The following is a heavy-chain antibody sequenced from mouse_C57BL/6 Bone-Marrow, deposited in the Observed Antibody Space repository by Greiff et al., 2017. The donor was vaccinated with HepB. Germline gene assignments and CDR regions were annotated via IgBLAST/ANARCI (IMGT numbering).Heavy chain of an antibody. Sequence: QVQLKESGAELVKPGASVKISCKASGYAFSSYWMNWVKQRPGKGLEWIGQIYPGDGDTNYNGKFKSKATLTVDKSSSTAYMQLSSLTSEDSAVYYCARTYDYDYAWFAYWGQGTLVTVSA. D-gene: IGHD2-4*01. CDR1: GYAFSSYW. CDR2: IYPGDGDT. CDR3: ARTYDYDYAWFAY. V-gene: IGHV1-80*01. J-gene: IGHJ3*01.